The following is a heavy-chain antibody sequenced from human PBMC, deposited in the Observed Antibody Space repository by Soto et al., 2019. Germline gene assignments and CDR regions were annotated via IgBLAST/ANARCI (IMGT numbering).Heavy chain of an antibody. CDR3: TRSVTTVVTKGPNYSLDV. Sequence: PGGSLRLSCAASGFTFSSYWMHWVRQAPGKGLVWVSRINSDGSSTSYADSVKGRFTISRDNAKNTLYLQINSLRAEDTAVYYCTRSVTTVVTKGPNYSLDVWGQGTTVTVSS. J-gene: IGHJ6*02. CDR2: INSDGSST. CDR1: GFTFSSYW. V-gene: IGHV3-74*01. D-gene: IGHD4-17*01.